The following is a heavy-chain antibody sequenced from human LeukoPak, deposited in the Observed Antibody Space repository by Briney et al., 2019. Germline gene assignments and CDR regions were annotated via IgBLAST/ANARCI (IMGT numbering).Heavy chain of an antibody. CDR3: ASSVGSTDY. CDR1: GESLSKYY. D-gene: IGHD1-26*01. J-gene: IGHJ4*02. CDR2: NNHRGST. V-gene: IGHV4-34*01. Sequence: SETLSLTCAVYGESLSKYYWTWLRQSRGKGLEWIGENNHRGSTNLNPSLKSRVTLSVDTSKHQFSLKLTSVTAADAAVYYCASSVGSTDYWGQGTLVTVSS.